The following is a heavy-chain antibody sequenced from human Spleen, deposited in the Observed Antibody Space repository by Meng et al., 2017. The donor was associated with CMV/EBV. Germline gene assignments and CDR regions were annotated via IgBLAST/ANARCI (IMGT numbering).Heavy chain of an antibody. J-gene: IGHJ4*02. CDR1: FNFGYYG. V-gene: IGHV3-30*18. D-gene: IGHD1-26*01. Sequence: FNFGYYGMHWVRQAPGKGLEWVAVITYDGSKKNYVDSVKGRFTISRDNSKSTLFLQMNSLRAEDTAVYYCAKRGGLVGATALGYFDNWGQGTLVTVSS. CDR3: AKRGGLVGATALGYFDN. CDR2: ITYDGSKK.